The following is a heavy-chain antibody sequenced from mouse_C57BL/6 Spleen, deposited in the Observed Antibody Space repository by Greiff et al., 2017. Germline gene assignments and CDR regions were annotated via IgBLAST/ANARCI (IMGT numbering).Heavy chain of an antibody. V-gene: IGHV5-9-1*02. CDR1: GYTFSSYA. J-gene: IGHJ3*01. Sequence: EVQVVESGDGLVKPGGSLKLSCAASGYTFSSYAMYWVRQTPEKRLEWVAYISSGGDYIYYAGTVKGRFTISRDNARSTLYLQMSSLKSEDTAMYYCTREGIVTRVAYWGQGTLVTVSA. D-gene: IGHD2-5*01. CDR2: ISSGGDYI. CDR3: TREGIVTRVAY.